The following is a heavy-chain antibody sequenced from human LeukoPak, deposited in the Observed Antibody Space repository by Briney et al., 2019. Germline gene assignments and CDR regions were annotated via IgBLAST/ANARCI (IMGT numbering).Heavy chain of an antibody. J-gene: IGHJ4*02. Sequence: PSRTLSLTCTVSGGSIGSSRFYWGWLRQPPGKGLEWTGSIDYSGKTFYNPSLKSRVTISVDTSKNQFSLKLSSVTAADTAVYYCARHCSDGSCYEYWGQGTLVTVSS. CDR3: ARHCSDGSCYEY. CDR1: GGSIGSSRFY. V-gene: IGHV4-39*01. D-gene: IGHD2-15*01. CDR2: IDYSGKT.